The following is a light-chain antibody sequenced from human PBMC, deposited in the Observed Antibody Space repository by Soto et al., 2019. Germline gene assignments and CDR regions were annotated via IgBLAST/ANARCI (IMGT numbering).Light chain of an antibody. V-gene: IGKV1-5*03. Sequence: DIQMTQSPSTLSASVGDRVTITCRATQSISHWLAWYQQKPGKAPKLLIYKASSLQSGVPSRFSGSGSGTEFTLTISSLQPDDFATYYCQQYNSPYTFGQGTKLEIK. CDR1: QSISHW. CDR3: QQYNSPYT. CDR2: KAS. J-gene: IGKJ2*01.